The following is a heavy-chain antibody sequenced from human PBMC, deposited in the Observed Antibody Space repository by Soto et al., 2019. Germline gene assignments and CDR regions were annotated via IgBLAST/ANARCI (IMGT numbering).Heavy chain of an antibody. CDR1: GGSISSSSYY. V-gene: IGHV4-39*01. D-gene: IGHD2-15*01. CDR3: ARQESCSAGRCYSTPQEFDY. CDR2: IYSSGTT. Sequence: SETLSLTCTVSGGSISSSSYYWGWVRQPPGKGLEWIASIYSSGTTYYNPSLRSRVSISVDTSKNHFSLKLSSVTAADTAVYYCARQESCSAGRCYSTPQEFDYWGQGTLVTVSS. J-gene: IGHJ4*02.